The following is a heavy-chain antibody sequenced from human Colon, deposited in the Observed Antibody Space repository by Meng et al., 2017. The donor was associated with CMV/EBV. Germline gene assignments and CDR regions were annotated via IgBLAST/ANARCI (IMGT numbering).Heavy chain of an antibody. Sequence: ASVKVSCKASGYTFTDYYIHWVRQAPGHGLEWMGWINPNSGGTNYAQKFQGRVTMTRDMSISTAYMELSRLRSDDTAVYYCARDYDILTGYPDYWGQGTLVTVSS. CDR1: GYTFTDYY. CDR3: ARDYDILTGYPDY. V-gene: IGHV1-2*02. CDR2: INPNSGGT. D-gene: IGHD3-9*01. J-gene: IGHJ4*02.